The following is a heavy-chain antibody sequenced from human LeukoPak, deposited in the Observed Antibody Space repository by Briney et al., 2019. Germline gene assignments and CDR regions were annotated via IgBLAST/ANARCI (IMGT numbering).Heavy chain of an antibody. J-gene: IGHJ4*02. V-gene: IGHV1-69*06. CDR2: IIPIFGRT. D-gene: IGHD5-24*01. CDR1: GDTFSNYV. Sequence: SVKVSCKASGDTFSNYVISWFRQAPGQWLEWMGGIIPIFGRTHFAQKFQGRVTITADKSTSTAYMELSSLRSEDTAVYYCARGFRYEMATLDYWGQGTLVTVSS. CDR3: ARGFRYEMATLDY.